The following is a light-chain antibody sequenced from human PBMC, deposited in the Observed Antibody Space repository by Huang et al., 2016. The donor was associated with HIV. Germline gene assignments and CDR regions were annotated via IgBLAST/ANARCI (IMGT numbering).Light chain of an antibody. CDR2: GTS. V-gene: IGKV3-20*01. CDR3: QQYGSSYT. J-gene: IGKJ2*01. Sequence: EIVLTQSPGTLSLSPGERAPLACRASQSVSSSYLAWYRQRPGQAPRLIIYGTSNRATGIPDRFSGSGSGTDFTLTISRLEPEDFAVYYCQQYGSSYTFGQGTKLEIK. CDR1: QSVSSSY.